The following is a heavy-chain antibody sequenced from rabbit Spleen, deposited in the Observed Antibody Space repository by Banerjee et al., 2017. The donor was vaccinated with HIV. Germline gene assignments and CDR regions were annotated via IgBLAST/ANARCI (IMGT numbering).Heavy chain of an antibody. CDR3: ARDPAGYVGFGYISYLDL. D-gene: IGHD4-2*01. J-gene: IGHJ4*01. Sequence: QEQLEESGGGLVKPGASLTLTCTASGFSFSSSDYMCWVRQAPGKGLELIAWIATRDGSTWYASGVNARSTISRSTSLNTVNLKMTSLPATDTAPYFCARDPAGYVGFGYISYLDLWGPGTLVTVS. CDR1: GFSFSSSDY. CDR2: IATRDGST. V-gene: IGHV1S43*01.